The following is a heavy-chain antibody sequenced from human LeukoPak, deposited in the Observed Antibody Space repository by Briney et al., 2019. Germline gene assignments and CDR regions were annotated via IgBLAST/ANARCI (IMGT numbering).Heavy chain of an antibody. CDR3: ARVAIVGATPHFDY. CDR1: GFTFSSCD. CDR2: ISNDGRNK. V-gene: IGHV3-30*03. D-gene: IGHD1-26*01. Sequence: GGSLRLSCAASGFTFSSCDMHWVRQAPGKGLEWVSVISNDGRNKYYVDSVKGRFTISRDNSKNTLYLQMNSLRAEDTAVYYCARVAIVGATPHFDYWGQGTLVTVSS. J-gene: IGHJ4*02.